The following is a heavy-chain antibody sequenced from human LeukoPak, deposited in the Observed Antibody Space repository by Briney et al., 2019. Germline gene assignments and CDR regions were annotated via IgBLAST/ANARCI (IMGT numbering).Heavy chain of an antibody. J-gene: IGHJ4*02. D-gene: IGHD3-22*01. CDR2: INHSGST. CDR3: ARGRSGWYYYDSSGYYYYFDY. CDR1: GGSFSGYY. Sequence: PSETLSLTCAVYGGSFSGYYWSWIRQPPGKGLEWIGEINHSGSTNYNPSLKSRVTISVDTSKNQFSLKLSSVTAADTAAYYCARGRSGWYYYDSSGYYYYFDYWGQGTLVTVSS. V-gene: IGHV4-34*01.